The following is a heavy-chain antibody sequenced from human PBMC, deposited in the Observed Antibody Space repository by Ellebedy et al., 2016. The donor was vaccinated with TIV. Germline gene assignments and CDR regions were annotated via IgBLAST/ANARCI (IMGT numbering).Heavy chain of an antibody. D-gene: IGHD3-10*01. Sequence: GGSLRLXXAASGFTFSSYAMSWVRQAPGKGLEWVSAISGSGGSTYYADSVKGRFTISRDNSKNTLYLQMNSLRAEDTAVYYCAKGSMVRGVIEDYAFDIWGQGTMVTVSS. CDR1: GFTFSSYA. J-gene: IGHJ3*02. V-gene: IGHV3-23*01. CDR2: ISGSGGST. CDR3: AKGSMVRGVIEDYAFDI.